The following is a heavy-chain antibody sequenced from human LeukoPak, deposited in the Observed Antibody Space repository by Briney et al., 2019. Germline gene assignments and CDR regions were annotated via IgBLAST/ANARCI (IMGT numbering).Heavy chain of an antibody. CDR1: GYTFTNYG. CDR3: ARAEGVVVAAHIDV. J-gene: IGHJ6*03. CDR2: ISAYNVNT. Sequence: ASVKVSCKASGYTFTNYGIYWVRQAPGQGLDWVAWISAYNVNTNYAQKLQGRVTVTTDTSTSTAYMELRSLRSDDTAIYYCARAEGVVVAAHIDVWGKGTTVTVSS. V-gene: IGHV1-18*01. D-gene: IGHD2-15*01.